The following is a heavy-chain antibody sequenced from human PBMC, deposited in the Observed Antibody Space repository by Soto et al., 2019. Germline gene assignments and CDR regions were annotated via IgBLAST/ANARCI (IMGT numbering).Heavy chain of an antibody. CDR1: GFTFSSNA. CDR2: ITDTGGDT. V-gene: IGHV3-23*01. Sequence: GGSLRLSCAASGFTFSSNAMSWVRQAPGKGLEWVSVITDTGGDTLYADSVKGRFTISRDNSKNTLYLQMNSLRAEDTAIYYCARASGESYPGSRVFVSWGQGTRVTGSS. CDR3: ARASGESYPGSRVFVS. J-gene: IGHJ4*02. D-gene: IGHD3-10*01.